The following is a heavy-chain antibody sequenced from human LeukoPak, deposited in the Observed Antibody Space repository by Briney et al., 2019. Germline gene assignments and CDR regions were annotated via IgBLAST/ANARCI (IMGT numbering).Heavy chain of an antibody. CDR2: ISAYNGNT. V-gene: IGHV1-18*04. Sequence: GASVKVSCKASGYTFTSYGISWVRQAPGQGLEWMGWISAYNGNTNYAQKLQGRVTMTTDTSTSTAYMELSSLRSEDTAVYYCATRGSQLPKGAFDIWGQGTMVTVSS. D-gene: IGHD1-1*01. CDR3: ATRGSQLPKGAFDI. J-gene: IGHJ3*02. CDR1: GYTFTSYG.